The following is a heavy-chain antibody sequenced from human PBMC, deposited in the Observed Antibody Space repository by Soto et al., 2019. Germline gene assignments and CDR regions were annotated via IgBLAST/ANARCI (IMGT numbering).Heavy chain of an antibody. CDR3: GRGPSPRAPAGGTPYYYALDV. CDR2: MNPINGAA. D-gene: IGHD6-13*01. V-gene: IGHV1-8*02. J-gene: IGHJ6*02. CDR1: GYDFTAYD. Sequence: ASVKVSCKASGYDFTAYDINWVRQASGQGLEWMGWMNPINGAAGSARRFQGRVSMTRNTATGTAYLELTNLRSDDTAVYFCGRGPSPRAPAGGTPYYYALDVWGQGTTVTVSS.